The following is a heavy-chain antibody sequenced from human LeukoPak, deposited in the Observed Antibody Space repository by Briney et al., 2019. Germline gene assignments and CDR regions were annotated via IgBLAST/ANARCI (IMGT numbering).Heavy chain of an antibody. CDR3: ARGKLSFDY. Sequence: GGSLRLSCAACGFTVSSYWMSWVRQASAKGLEWVANIKQDGSEIDYVDSVKGRFTISRDNAKNSLDLQMNSLRVEDTAVYYCARGKLSFDYWGQGTLVTVSS. CDR2: IKQDGSEI. D-gene: IGHD4-23*01. J-gene: IGHJ4*02. V-gene: IGHV3-7*01. CDR1: GFTVSSYW.